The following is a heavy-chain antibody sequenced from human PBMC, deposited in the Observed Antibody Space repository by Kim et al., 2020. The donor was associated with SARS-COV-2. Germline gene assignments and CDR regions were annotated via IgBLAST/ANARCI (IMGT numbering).Heavy chain of an antibody. Sequence: GESLKISCKDSGYSFTSWIAWVRQMPGTGLEWMGIIYPGDSDTRYSPSFQGQVTISADKSSSTVYLQWSSLKASDSAMYYCAVGAAYGGNPYYLDYWGQGTPVTVSS. CDR2: IYPGDSDT. V-gene: IGHV5-51*01. J-gene: IGHJ4*02. D-gene: IGHD4-17*01. CDR1: GYSFTSW. CDR3: AVGAAYGGNPYYLDY.